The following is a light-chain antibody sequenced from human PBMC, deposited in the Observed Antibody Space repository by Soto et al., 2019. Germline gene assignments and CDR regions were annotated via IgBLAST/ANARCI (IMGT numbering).Light chain of an antibody. V-gene: IGLV1-44*01. J-gene: IGLJ3*02. CDR3: AAWDDSLNGVV. CDR1: SSNIGSND. Sequence: QAVVTQPPSTSGTPGQWVTISCSGSSSNIGSNDVNWYQHLPGTAPKLLIYRGNQRPSGIPDRFSGSKSGTSASLAISGLRSEDEADYYCAAWDDSLNGVVFGGWTKLTVL. CDR2: RGN.